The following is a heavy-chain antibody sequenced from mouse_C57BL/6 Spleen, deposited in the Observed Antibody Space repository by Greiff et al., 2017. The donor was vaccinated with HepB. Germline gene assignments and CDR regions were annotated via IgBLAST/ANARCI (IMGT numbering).Heavy chain of an antibody. D-gene: IGHD2-4*01. V-gene: IGHV1-50*01. Sequence: QVQLQQPGAELVKPGASVKLSCKASGYTFTSYWLQWVKQRPGQGLEWIGEIDPSDSYTNYNQKFKGKATLTVDTASSTAYMQLSSLTSEDSAVYYCARPYDYDGGYAMDDWGQGTSVTVSS. CDR1: GYTFTSYW. CDR2: IDPSDSYT. J-gene: IGHJ4*01. CDR3: ARPYDYDGGYAMDD.